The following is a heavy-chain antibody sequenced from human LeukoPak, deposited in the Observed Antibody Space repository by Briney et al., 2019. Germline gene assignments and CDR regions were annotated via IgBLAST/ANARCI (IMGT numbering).Heavy chain of an antibody. J-gene: IGHJ4*02. Sequence: SETLSLTCTVSGGSISSGGYYWSSIRQHPGKGLEWIGYIYYSGSTYYNPSLKSRVTISVDTSKNQFSLKLSSVTAADTAVYYCARTSWNYGGVYYFDYWGQGTLVTVSS. V-gene: IGHV4-31*03. CDR3: ARTSWNYGGVYYFDY. D-gene: IGHD1-7*01. CDR1: GGSISSGGYY. CDR2: IYYSGST.